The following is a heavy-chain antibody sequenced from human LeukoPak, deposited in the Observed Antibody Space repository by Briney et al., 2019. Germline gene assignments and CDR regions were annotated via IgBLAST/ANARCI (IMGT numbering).Heavy chain of an antibody. Sequence: GGSLRLSCAASGFTFSSYAMSWVRQAPGKGLEWVSAISGSGGSTYYAGSVKGRFTISRDNSKNTLYLQMNSLRAEDTAVYYCAKVTMYYDFWSGYRDPWYFDYWGQGTLVTVSS. CDR2: ISGSGGST. CDR3: AKVTMYYDFWSGYRDPWYFDY. D-gene: IGHD3-3*01. CDR1: GFTFSSYA. V-gene: IGHV3-23*01. J-gene: IGHJ4*02.